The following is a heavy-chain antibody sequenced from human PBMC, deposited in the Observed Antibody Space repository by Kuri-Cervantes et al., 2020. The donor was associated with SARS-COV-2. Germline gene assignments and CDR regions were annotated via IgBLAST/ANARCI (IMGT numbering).Heavy chain of an antibody. D-gene: IGHD2-2*01. J-gene: IGHJ3*02. Sequence: ASVKVSCKASGYTFTGYYMHWVRQAPGQGLEWMGIINPSGGSTSYAQKFQGRVTMTRDTSTSTVYVELSSLRSEDTAVYYCAREDIVVVPAYYDDAFDIWGQGTMVTVSS. CDR1: GYTFTGYY. V-gene: IGHV1-46*01. CDR2: INPSGGST. CDR3: AREDIVVVPAYYDDAFDI.